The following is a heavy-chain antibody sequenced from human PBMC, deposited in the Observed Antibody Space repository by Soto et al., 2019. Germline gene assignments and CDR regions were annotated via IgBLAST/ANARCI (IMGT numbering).Heavy chain of an antibody. V-gene: IGHV1-46*01. CDR3: ARAIPHFDY. D-gene: IGHD2-21*01. J-gene: IGHJ4*02. CDR1: GYSFTSFY. Sequence: QVQLVQSGAEVKEPGASVKISCKPSGYSFTSFYMHWVRQAPGQGLEWMGTINPNGGSTTYAQTFQGRVTMTRDTSTSTLYMDLSGLRSEDTAVYYCARAIPHFDYWGQGTLVTVSS. CDR2: INPNGGST.